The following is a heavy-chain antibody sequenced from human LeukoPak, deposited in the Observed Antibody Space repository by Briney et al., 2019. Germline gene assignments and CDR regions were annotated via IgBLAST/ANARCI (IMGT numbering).Heavy chain of an antibody. J-gene: IGHJ5*02. CDR1: GFTVSSNY. V-gene: IGHV3-53*01. Sequence: GGSLRLSCAASGFTVSSNYMSWVRQAPGKGLEWVSVIYSGGSTYYADSVKGRFTISRDNSKNTLYLQMNSLGAEDTAVYYCARETDYGDYEAFDPWGQGTLVTVSS. CDR3: ARETDYGDYEAFDP. D-gene: IGHD4-17*01. CDR2: IYSGGST.